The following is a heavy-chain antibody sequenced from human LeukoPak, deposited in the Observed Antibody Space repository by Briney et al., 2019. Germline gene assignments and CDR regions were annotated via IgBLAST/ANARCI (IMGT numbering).Heavy chain of an antibody. CDR2: ISGSGGST. Sequence: PGGSLRLSCAASGFTFSSYAMSWVRQAPGQGLEWISAISGSGGSTYYADSVKGRFTISRDSSKNTLYLQMNSLRAEDTAVYYCAKERFGQQLPGWFDPWGQGTLVTVSS. D-gene: IGHD6-13*01. J-gene: IGHJ5*02. CDR3: AKERFGQQLPGWFDP. V-gene: IGHV3-23*01. CDR1: GFTFSSYA.